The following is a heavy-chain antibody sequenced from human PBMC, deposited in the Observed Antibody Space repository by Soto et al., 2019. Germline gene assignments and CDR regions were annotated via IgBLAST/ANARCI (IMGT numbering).Heavy chain of an antibody. CDR1: GGTFSSYA. CDR3: AREVGDLGVIPRAVDAFYF. V-gene: IGHV1-69*04. J-gene: IGHJ3*01. CDR2: IIPIFGRA. D-gene: IGHD3-22*01. Sequence: SVKVSCKDSGGTFSSYAISWVRQAPGHWLERTLRIIPIFGRANYGHKFQGRLTITADNSTSTAYTEQSSWRSEGTAVYSCAREVGDLGVIPRAVDAFYFWGQGTMATVSS.